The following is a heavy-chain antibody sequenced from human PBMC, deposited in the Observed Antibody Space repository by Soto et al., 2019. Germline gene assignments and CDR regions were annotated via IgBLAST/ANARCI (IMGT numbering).Heavy chain of an antibody. CDR1: GGSLSDYY. CDR3: ARGRDEYKLGNV. D-gene: IGHD1-1*01. Sequence: SETLSLTCAVSGGSLSDYYWPWIRQSPGKGLEWIGEIHPSGSTNYNPSLRSRVTISVDTSKNQFSLKLTSLTAADTAVYYCARGRDEYKLGNVWGHGTTVTVSS. V-gene: IGHV4-34*01. J-gene: IGHJ6*02. CDR2: IHPSGST.